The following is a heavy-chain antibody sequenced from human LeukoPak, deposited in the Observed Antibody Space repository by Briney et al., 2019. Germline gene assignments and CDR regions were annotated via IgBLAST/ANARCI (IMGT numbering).Heavy chain of an antibody. J-gene: IGHJ5*02. V-gene: IGHV3-23*01. CDR3: AKDRATSCCGEGWFDP. CDR2: SGSGGST. Sequence: SGSGGSTYYVDSVKGRFTISRDNSKNTLYLQMNSLRAEDTAVYYCAKDRATSCCGEGWFDPWGQGTLVTVSS. D-gene: IGHD2-2*01.